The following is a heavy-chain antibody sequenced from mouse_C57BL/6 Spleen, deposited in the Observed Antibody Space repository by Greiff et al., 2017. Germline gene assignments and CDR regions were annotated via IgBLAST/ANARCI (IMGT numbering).Heavy chain of an antibody. V-gene: IGHV1-82*01. Sequence: VQLQQSGPELVKPGASVKISCKASGYAFSSSWMNWVKQRPGQGLEWIGRIYPGDGDTNYNGKFKGKATLTADKSSSTAYMQLSSLTSEDSAVXFCARGWEHFDYWGQGTTLTVSS. CDR1: GYAFSSSW. CDR3: ARGWEHFDY. D-gene: IGHD4-1*01. CDR2: IYPGDGDT. J-gene: IGHJ2*01.